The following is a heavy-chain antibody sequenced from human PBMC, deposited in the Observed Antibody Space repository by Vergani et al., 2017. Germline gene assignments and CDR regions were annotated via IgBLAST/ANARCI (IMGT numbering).Heavy chain of an antibody. Sequence: QVQLQESGPGLVKPSQTLSLTCTVPGGSISSGSYYWSWIRQPAGKGLEWIGRIYTSGSTNYNPSIKSRVTISVDTSKNQFSLKLSSVTAADTAVYYCARDLMAYYYDSSGSTLCWYFDLWGRGTLVTVSS. CDR1: GGSISSGSYY. CDR2: IYTSGST. V-gene: IGHV4-61*02. D-gene: IGHD3-22*01. J-gene: IGHJ2*01. CDR3: ARDLMAYYYDSSGSTLCWYFDL.